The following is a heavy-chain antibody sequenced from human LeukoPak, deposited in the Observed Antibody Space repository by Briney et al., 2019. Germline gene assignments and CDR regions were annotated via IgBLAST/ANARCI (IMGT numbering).Heavy chain of an antibody. V-gene: IGHV4-39*07. D-gene: IGHD5-24*01. CDR1: GGSISSSSYL. CDR2: ISYSGST. CDR3: ARGRDGYNFLNRGEYYYFDY. Sequence: SETLSLTCTVSGGSISSSSYLWGWLRQPPGKGLEWVGSISYSGSTNYNPSLKSRVTISVDTSKNQFSLKLSSVTAADTAVYYCARGRDGYNFLNRGEYYYFDYWGQGTLVTVSS. J-gene: IGHJ4*02.